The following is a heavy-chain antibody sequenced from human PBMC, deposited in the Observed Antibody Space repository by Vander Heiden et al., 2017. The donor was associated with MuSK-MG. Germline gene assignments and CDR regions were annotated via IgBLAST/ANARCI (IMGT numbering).Heavy chain of an antibody. J-gene: IGHJ4*02. CDR1: GRSISSGGYY. Sequence: QVQLQESGPGLVKPSQTLSLTCTVPGRSISSGGYYWSWIRQHPGKGLEWIGYIYYSGSTYYNPSLKSRVTISVDTSKNQFSLKLSSVTAADTAVYYCARASRSRIAVAGSFDYWGQGTLVTVSS. CDR3: ARASRSRIAVAGSFDY. V-gene: IGHV4-31*03. CDR2: IYYSGST. D-gene: IGHD6-19*01.